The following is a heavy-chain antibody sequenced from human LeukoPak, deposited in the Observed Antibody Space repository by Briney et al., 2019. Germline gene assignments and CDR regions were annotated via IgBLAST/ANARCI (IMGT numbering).Heavy chain of an antibody. V-gene: IGHV4-61*02. D-gene: IGHD3-22*01. Sequence: PSQTLSLTCTVSGGSISSGSYYWSWIRQPAGKGLEWIGRIYTSGSTNYNPSLKSRVTISVDTSKNQFSLKLSSVTAADTAVYYCAGEQKTYYYDSSGYWGFDYWGQGNLVTVSS. CDR1: GGSISSGSYY. CDR2: IYTSGST. J-gene: IGHJ4*02. CDR3: AGEQKTYYYDSSGYWGFDY.